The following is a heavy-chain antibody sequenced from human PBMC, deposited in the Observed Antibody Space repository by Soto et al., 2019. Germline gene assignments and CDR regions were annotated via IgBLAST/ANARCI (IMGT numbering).Heavy chain of an antibody. D-gene: IGHD3-16*01. CDR3: AMVDVYVTPSPQDV. J-gene: IGHJ6*02. CDR2: INTYNGNT. Sequence: QVQLVQSGAEVKNPGASVKVSCKASGYTFTRYGIGWARQAPGQGLEWMGWINTYNGNTNHAQNVQGRVTLTTDTXSSTAYMELRSLRSTDTAIYYCAMVDVYVTPSPQDVWGQGTTVIVSS. V-gene: IGHV1-18*01. CDR1: GYTFTRYG.